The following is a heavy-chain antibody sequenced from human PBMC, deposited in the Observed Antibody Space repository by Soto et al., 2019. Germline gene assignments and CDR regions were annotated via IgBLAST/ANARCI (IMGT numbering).Heavy chain of an antibody. V-gene: IGHV3-30-3*01. CDR2: ISYDGSNK. Sequence: QVQLVESGGGVVQPGRSLRLSCAASGFTFSSYAMHWVRQAPGKGLEWVAVISYDGSNKYYADSVKGRFTISRDNSKNTLYLQMNSLRAEETAVYYCARADYGDHGGWGQGTLVTVSS. CDR1: GFTFSSYA. D-gene: IGHD4-17*01. J-gene: IGHJ4*02. CDR3: ARADYGDHGG.